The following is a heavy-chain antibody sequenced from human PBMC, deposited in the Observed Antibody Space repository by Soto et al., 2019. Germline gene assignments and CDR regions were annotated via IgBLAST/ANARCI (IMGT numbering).Heavy chain of an antibody. V-gene: IGHV4-31*03. CDR2: IYSNGDT. J-gene: IGHJ6*02. CDR3: AGRGGSSSGYYYYAMDV. CDR1: SYSMNSGGYY. D-gene: IGHD6-6*01. Sequence: SETLSLTCSVSSYSMNSGGYYWSWISQHPGKGLEWIGYIYSNGDTYYNPSLKSRVTISVDTSKNQFSLNLTSVTAADTAVYYCAGRGGSSSGYYYYAMDVWGQGTTVTVSS.